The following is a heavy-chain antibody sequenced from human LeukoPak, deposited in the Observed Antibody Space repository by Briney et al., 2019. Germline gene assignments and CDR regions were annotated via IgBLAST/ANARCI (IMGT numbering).Heavy chain of an antibody. CDR3: ARQTRGAFDI. CDR1: GGSISNYY. CDR2: IYYSGTT. J-gene: IGHJ3*02. Sequence: SETLSLTCTVSGGSISNYYWSWIRQPPGKGLEWIGYIYYSGTTNYNPSLKSRVTISVDTSKNQFSLKLTSVTAADTAVYYCARQTRGAFDIWGQGIMVTVSS. V-gene: IGHV4-59*08. D-gene: IGHD1/OR15-1a*01.